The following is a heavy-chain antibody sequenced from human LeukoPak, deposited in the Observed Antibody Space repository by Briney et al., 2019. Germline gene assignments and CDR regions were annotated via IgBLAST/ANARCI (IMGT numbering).Heavy chain of an antibody. Sequence: VASVKVSCKASGGTFSSYAISWVRQAPGQGLEWMGGIIPIFGTANYAQKFQGRVTITADESTSTAYMELSSLRSEDTAVYYCARDRSSSLYYYYYMDVWGKGTTVTV. V-gene: IGHV1-69*01. CDR1: GGTFSSYA. CDR2: IIPIFGTA. D-gene: IGHD6-6*01. CDR3: ARDRSSSLYYYYYMDV. J-gene: IGHJ6*03.